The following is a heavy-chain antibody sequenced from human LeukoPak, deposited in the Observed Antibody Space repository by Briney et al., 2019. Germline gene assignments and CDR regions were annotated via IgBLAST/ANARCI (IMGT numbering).Heavy chain of an antibody. V-gene: IGHV3-15*01. CDR2: IKSKTDGGTT. D-gene: IGHD2-2*01. J-gene: IGHJ6*04. Sequence: GGSLRLSCAASGFTFSNAWMSWVRQAPGKGLEWVGRIKSKTDGGTTDYAAPVKGRFTISRDDSKNTPYLQMNSLKTEDTAVYYCTTDCSSTSCNYYYYGMDVWGKGTTVTVSS. CDR3: TTDCSSTSCNYYYYGMDV. CDR1: GFTFSNAW.